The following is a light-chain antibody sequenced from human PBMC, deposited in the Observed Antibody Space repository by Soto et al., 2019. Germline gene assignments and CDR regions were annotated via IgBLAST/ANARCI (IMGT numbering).Light chain of an antibody. CDR3: SSYTSISSLGV. V-gene: IGLV2-14*01. CDR1: GSDVGSYKY. CDR2: EVS. J-gene: IGLJ1*01. Sequence: QSVLTQPASVSGSPGQSMTISCTGTGSDVGSYKYVSWYQQHPGKAPKLIIFEVSNRPSGVSDRFSGSKSGNTASLTISGLQAEDEADYYCSSYTSISSLGVFGTGTKVTV.